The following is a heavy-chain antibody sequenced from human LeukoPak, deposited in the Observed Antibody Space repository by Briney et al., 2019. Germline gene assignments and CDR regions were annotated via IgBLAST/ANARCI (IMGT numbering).Heavy chain of an antibody. J-gene: IGHJ4*02. D-gene: IGHD2-8*02. CDR2: IYYSGST. CDR3: ARSERERIVLVVYAYFDY. Sequence: SETLSLTRTVSGGSISSSSYYWGWIRPPPGKGLEWIGSIYYSGSTYYNPSLKRRVSISVDTSKNQFSLKLSSVTAADTAVYYCARSERERIVLVVYAYFDYWGQGTLVTVSS. V-gene: IGHV4-39*01. CDR1: GGSISSSSYY.